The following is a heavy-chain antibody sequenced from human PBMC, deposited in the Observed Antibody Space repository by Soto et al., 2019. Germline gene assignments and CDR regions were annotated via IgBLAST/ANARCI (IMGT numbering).Heavy chain of an antibody. V-gene: IGHV3-33*01. D-gene: IGHD2-15*01. J-gene: IGHJ6*02. Sequence: QVQLVESGGGVVQPGRSLRLSCAASGFTFSNNGMHWVRQAPGKGLEWVAVIWYDGFNKYYADCVKGRFIISRDNSKNTVYLQMNSLRAEDTAVYYCARDRVQMVDGLDVWGQGTTVTVSS. CDR2: IWYDGFNK. CDR3: ARDRVQMVDGLDV. CDR1: GFTFSNNG.